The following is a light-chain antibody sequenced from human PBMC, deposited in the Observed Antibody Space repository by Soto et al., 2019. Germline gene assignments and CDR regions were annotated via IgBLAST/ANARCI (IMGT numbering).Light chain of an antibody. CDR2: GAS. CDR1: QTIKKNY. Sequence: EIVLTPSPGTLSLSPGEGTTLSCRASQTIKKNYLAWYQQKPGQAPRLLIYGASNRATGIPDRFSGSGSGTDFTLTISRLEPEDFAVYYCQQYGSSGTFGQGTKVDIK. J-gene: IGKJ1*01. V-gene: IGKV3-20*01. CDR3: QQYGSSGT.